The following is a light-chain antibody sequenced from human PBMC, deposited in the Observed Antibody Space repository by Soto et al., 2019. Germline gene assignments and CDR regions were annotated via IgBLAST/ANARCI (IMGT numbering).Light chain of an antibody. Sequence: EIVLTQSPGTLSLSPGERVTLSCRASQSVSRTYLAWYQQKPVQAPRLLIYATSSRATGIPDRFSGSGSGTDFTLTISRLEPEDFAVYYCQQYGRSGTFGQGTKVDIK. CDR1: QSVSRTY. V-gene: IGKV3-20*01. CDR3: QQYGRSGT. CDR2: ATS. J-gene: IGKJ1*01.